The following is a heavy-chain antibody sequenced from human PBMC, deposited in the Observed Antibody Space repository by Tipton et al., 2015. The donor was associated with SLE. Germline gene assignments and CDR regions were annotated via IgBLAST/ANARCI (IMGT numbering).Heavy chain of an antibody. CDR3: ARRYYYGSGRWDYFDY. V-gene: IGHV4-61*09. CDR2: IYTSGST. Sequence: TLSLTCTVSGGSISSGSYYWSWIRQPAGKGLEWIGHIYTSGSTNYNPSPKSRVTISVDTSKNQFSLKLSSVTAADTAVYYCARRYYYGSGRWDYFDYWGQGTLVTVSS. J-gene: IGHJ4*02. CDR1: GGSISSGSYY. D-gene: IGHD3-10*01.